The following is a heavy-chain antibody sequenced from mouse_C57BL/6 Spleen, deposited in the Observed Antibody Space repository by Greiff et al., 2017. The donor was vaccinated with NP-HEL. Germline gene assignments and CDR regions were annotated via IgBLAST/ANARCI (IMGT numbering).Heavy chain of an antibody. D-gene: IGHD1-1*01. Sequence: QVQLQQSGAELVRPGSSVKLSCKASGYTFTSYWMHWVKQRPIQGLEWIGNIDPSDSETHYNQKFKDKATLTVDKSSSTAYMQLSSLTSEDSAVYYCARWRGSRYFDVWGTGTTVTVSS. V-gene: IGHV1-52*01. CDR2: IDPSDSET. J-gene: IGHJ1*03. CDR3: ARWRGSRYFDV. CDR1: GYTFTSYW.